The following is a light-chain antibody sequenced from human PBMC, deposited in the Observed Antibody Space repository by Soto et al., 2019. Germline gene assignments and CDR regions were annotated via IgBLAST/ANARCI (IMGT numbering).Light chain of an antibody. CDR1: QSISNS. Sequence: EIVMTQSPASLSVSPGETATLSCRASQSISNSLAWYQQKPGQAPSLLIYGASTRATGIPARFSGSGSWTEFTLTISSLQSEYSALYYFQQYNNWPPRTFGQGTKLEIK. V-gene: IGKV3-15*01. CDR2: GAS. J-gene: IGKJ2*01. CDR3: QQYNNWPPRT.